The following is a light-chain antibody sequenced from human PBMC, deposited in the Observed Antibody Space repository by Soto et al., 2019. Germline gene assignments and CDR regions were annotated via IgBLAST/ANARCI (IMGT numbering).Light chain of an antibody. CDR3: QQRSNWQIT. Sequence: EIVLTQSPATLSLSPGERATLSCRASQSVSSHLAWYQHKPGQAPRLLIYYASIRATAIPARFSGSGSGTDFTLTISSLEPEDFAVYYCQQRSNWQITFGQGTRLEIK. CDR1: QSVSSH. CDR2: YAS. J-gene: IGKJ5*01. V-gene: IGKV3-11*01.